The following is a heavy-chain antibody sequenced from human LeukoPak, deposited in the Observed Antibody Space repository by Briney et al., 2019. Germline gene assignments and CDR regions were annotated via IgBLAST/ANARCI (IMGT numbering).Heavy chain of an antibody. Sequence: SVKVSCKASGGTFSSYAISWVRQAPGQGLEWMGRIIPILGIANYAQKFQGRVTITADKSTSTAYMELSSLRSEDTAVYYCARDTNSPGEYYYYYGMDVWSQGTTVTVSS. D-gene: IGHD3-10*01. CDR2: IIPILGIA. CDR3: ARDTNSPGEYYYYYGMDV. J-gene: IGHJ6*02. CDR1: GGTFSSYA. V-gene: IGHV1-69*04.